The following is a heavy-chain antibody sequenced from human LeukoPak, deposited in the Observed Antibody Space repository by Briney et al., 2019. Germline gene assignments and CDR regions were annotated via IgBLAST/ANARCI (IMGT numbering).Heavy chain of an antibody. CDR1: GGSISSYY. Sequence: KPSETLSLTCTVSGGSISSYYWSWIRQPPGKGLEWIGYIYYSGSANYNPSLKSRVTISVDTSKNQFSLKLSSVTAADTAVYYCARARGYSYGGFDYWGQGTLVTVSS. CDR2: IYYSGSA. J-gene: IGHJ4*02. V-gene: IGHV4-59*01. D-gene: IGHD5-18*01. CDR3: ARARGYSYGGFDY.